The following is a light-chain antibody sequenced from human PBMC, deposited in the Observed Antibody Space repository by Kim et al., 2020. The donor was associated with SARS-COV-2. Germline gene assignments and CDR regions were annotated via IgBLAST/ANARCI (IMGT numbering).Light chain of an antibody. V-gene: IGLV3-19*01. Sequence: VALGQKVRITCQGDRLRSYYATWYQQKPGQAPILVIYGKNNRPSGIPDRFSGSSSGNTASLTITGTQAGDEADYYCNSRDSNDNVVFGGGTKLTVL. CDR1: RLRSYY. J-gene: IGLJ2*01. CDR3: NSRDSNDNVV. CDR2: GKN.